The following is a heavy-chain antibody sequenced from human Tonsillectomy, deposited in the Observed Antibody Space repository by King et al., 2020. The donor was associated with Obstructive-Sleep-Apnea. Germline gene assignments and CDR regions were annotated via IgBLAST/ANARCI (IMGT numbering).Heavy chain of an antibody. CDR2: LHYSGST. Sequence: QVQLQESGPGLVKPSETLSLTCSVSGDSISSYYWSWIRQPPGEGLEWLGNLHYSGSTYYNSALKSRVSISKDPSRSQLSLTLSSVTAADTAVYYCARHGEAHSGFRIYYFDYWVQGILVTVSS. CDR1: GDSISSYY. J-gene: IGHJ4*02. CDR3: ARHGEAHSGFRIYYFDY. V-gene: IGHV4-59*08. D-gene: IGHD6-19*01.